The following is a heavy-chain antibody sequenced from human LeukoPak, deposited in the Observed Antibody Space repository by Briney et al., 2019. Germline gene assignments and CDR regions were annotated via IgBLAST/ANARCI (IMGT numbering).Heavy chain of an antibody. V-gene: IGHV3-21*01. CDR1: GFSFSRHS. CDR3: VTGDNPDYTWENHRLDAFDI. J-gene: IGHJ3*02. CDR2: ITGGGTFT. D-gene: IGHD3-16*01. Sequence: GGSLRLSCEASGFSFSRHSMGWVRLAPGKGLEWVSSITGGGTFTFYADSVKGRFTVSRDNANNLLLLQLHSLRADDTAIYYCVTGDNPDYTWENHRLDAFDIWGQGTMVTVSS.